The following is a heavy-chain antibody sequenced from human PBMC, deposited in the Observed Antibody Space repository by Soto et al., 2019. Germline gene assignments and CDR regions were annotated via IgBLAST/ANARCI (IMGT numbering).Heavy chain of an antibody. CDR1: GGSTSSSSYH. V-gene: IGHV4-39*07. J-gene: IGHJ6*02. Sequence: SETLSLTCTVSGGSTSSSSYHWVCIRQPPGKGLEWIGNVYYNGNTYSNPSLKSRVTISVDTSKNQFSLNLSSVTAADTAVYYCARVPVRKYHGAGSYNNYYFGMDVWGQGTTVTVSS. CDR2: VYYNGNT. CDR3: ARVPVRKYHGAGSYNNYYFGMDV. D-gene: IGHD3-10*01.